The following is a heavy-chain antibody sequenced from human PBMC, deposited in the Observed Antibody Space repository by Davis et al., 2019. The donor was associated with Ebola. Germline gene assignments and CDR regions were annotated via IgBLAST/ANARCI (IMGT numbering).Heavy chain of an antibody. J-gene: IGHJ5*02. D-gene: IGHD4-11*01. CDR2: INHSGNT. CDR3: ARHDYSGGWFDP. CDR1: GGSFSGYY. Sequence: MPSETLSLTCAVYGGSFSGYYWSWIRQPPGKGLEWIGEINHSGNTKYNPSLRSRVSISVDTSKNQFSLSVTSLTAADTAVYYCARHDYSGGWFDPWGQGTLVTVSS. V-gene: IGHV4-34*01.